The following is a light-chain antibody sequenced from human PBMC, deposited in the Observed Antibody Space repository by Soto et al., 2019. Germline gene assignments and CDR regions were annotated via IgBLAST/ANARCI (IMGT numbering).Light chain of an antibody. Sequence: EIVLTQSPAPLSLSPGERATLSFRASQSVSSYLAWYQQKPGQAPRLLIYDASNRATGIPARFSGSGSGTEFTLTISSPQSEDFAVYYCQQYNNWPPAITFGQGTRLEIK. V-gene: IGKV3-11*01. CDR3: QQYNNWPPAIT. J-gene: IGKJ5*01. CDR2: DAS. CDR1: QSVSSY.